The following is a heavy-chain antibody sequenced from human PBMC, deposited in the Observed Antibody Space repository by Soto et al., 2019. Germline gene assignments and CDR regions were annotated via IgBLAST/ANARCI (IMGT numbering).Heavy chain of an antibody. CDR1: GGSISSGGYS. CDR3: ARGGRDSSGSYYFDY. D-gene: IGHD3-22*01. V-gene: IGHV4-30-2*01. CDR2: IYHSGST. J-gene: IGHJ4*02. Sequence: SETLSLTCAVSGGSISSGGYSWSWIRQPPGKGLEWIGYIYHSGSTYYNPSLKSQVTISVDRSKNQFSLKLSSVTAADTALYYCARGGRDSSGSYYFDYWGQGTLVTVSS.